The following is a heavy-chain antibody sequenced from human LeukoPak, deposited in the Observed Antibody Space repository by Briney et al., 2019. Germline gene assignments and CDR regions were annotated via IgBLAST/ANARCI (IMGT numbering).Heavy chain of an antibody. CDR1: GGSFSGYY. J-gene: IGHJ4*02. CDR3: ARMNTYYDYVWGSYRYQNFDY. Sequence: PSETLSLTCAVYGGSFSGYYWSWIRQPAGKGLEWIGRIYTSGSTNYNPSLKSRVTMSVDTSKNQFSLKLSSVTAADTAVYYCARMNTYYDYVWGSYRYQNFDYWGQGTLVTVSS. V-gene: IGHV4-59*10. D-gene: IGHD3-16*02. CDR2: IYTSGST.